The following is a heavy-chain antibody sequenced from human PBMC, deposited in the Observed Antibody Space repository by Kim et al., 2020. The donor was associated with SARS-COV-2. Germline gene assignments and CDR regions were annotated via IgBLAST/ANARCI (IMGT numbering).Heavy chain of an antibody. CDR3: ARHAGVGASRGAFDI. J-gene: IGHJ3*02. V-gene: IGHV4-59*08. D-gene: IGHD1-26*01. Sequence: PTLKSRVTISVDTSKNQFSLKLSSVTAADTAVYYCARHAGVGASRGAFDIWGQGTMVTVSS.